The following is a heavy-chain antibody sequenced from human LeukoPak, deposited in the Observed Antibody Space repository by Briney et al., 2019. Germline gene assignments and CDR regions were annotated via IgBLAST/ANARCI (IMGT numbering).Heavy chain of an antibody. CDR1: GGSISSSSYY. CDR2: IYYSRST. V-gene: IGHV4-39*07. J-gene: IGHJ5*02. D-gene: IGHD2-2*01. CDR3: ARGGYDTVVVRGWFDP. Sequence: SETLSLTCTVSGGSISSSSYYWGWIRQPPGKGLEWIGSIYYSRSTYYNPSLKSRVTISVDTSKNQLSLKLSSVTAADTAVYYCARGGYDTVVVRGWFDPWGQGTLVTVSS.